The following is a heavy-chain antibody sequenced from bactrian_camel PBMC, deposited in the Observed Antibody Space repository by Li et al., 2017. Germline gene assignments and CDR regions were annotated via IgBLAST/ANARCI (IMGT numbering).Heavy chain of an antibody. CDR3: AVMTVDQSLGIMEANY. Sequence: DVQLVESGGGSVQAGGSLRLSCAASGFTFSTSSMTWVRQAPGKGLEWVSVIKSDGSRTYYADSVKGRFTISQDNAKNTTYLQMNSLKPEDSAMYYCAVMTVDQSLGIMEANYWAQGTQVTVS. CDR1: GFTFSTSS. D-gene: IGHD3*01. J-gene: IGHJ4*01. CDR2: IKSDGSRT. V-gene: IGHV3S40*01.